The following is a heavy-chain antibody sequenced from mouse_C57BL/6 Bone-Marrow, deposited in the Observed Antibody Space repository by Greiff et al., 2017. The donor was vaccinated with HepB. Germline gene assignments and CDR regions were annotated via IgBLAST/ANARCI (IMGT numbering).Heavy chain of an antibody. Sequence: QVQLQQPGAELVKPGASVKLSCKASGYTFISYWMQWVKQRPGQGLEWIGEIDPSDSYTNYNQKFKGKATLTVDTSSSTAYMQLSSLTSEDTAVYYCARLRGNYDFDYWGQGTTLTVSS. CDR3: ARLRGNYDFDY. CDR2: IDPSDSYT. V-gene: IGHV1-50*01. CDR1: GYTFISYW. D-gene: IGHD2-1*01. J-gene: IGHJ2*01.